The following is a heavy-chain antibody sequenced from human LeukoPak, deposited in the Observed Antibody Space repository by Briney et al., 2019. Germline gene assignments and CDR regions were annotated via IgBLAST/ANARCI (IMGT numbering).Heavy chain of an antibody. J-gene: IGHJ4*02. D-gene: IGHD3-16*02. V-gene: IGHV3-7*01. CDR2: IKHDGSEE. Sequence: QSGGSLILSCVASGLSISGQWMNWVRQAPGQGLEWVANIKHDGSEEYYVYSVKGRFTVSRDDGRNSVALQMNSVRAEDTAVYYCGYTNNFYHWGQGTLVVVSS. CDR3: GYTNNFYH. CDR1: GLSISGQW.